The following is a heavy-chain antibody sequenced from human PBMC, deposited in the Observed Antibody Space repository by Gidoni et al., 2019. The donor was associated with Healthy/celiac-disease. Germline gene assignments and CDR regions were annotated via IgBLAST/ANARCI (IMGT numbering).Heavy chain of an antibody. J-gene: IGHJ6*02. CDR3: ARCAAARDYYYYYGMDV. V-gene: IGHV4-59*01. CDR1: VLSIISYY. Sequence: QVQLQASGPGLVKPSATLSLTCTVSVLSIISYYCSWIRQPPGKGLEWIGYIYYSGSTNYNPYLKSRVTISVDTSKNQFSLKLSSVTAADTAVYYCARCAAARDYYYYYGMDVWGQGTTVTVSS. D-gene: IGHD6-6*01. CDR2: IYYSGST.